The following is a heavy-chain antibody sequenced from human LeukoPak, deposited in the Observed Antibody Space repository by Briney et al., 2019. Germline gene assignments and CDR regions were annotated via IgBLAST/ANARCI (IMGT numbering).Heavy chain of an antibody. CDR1: GGSISSSSYY. CDR3: AARYQLGLD. J-gene: IGHJ4*02. CDR2: IYYSGST. Sequence: SXXLSLTCTVSGGSISSSSYYWGWIRQPRGKGLEWIGSIYYSGSTYYNPSPKSRVTISVDTSKNQFSLKLSSVTAADTAVYYCAARYQLGLDWGQGTLVTVSS. V-gene: IGHV4-39*01. D-gene: IGHD2-2*01.